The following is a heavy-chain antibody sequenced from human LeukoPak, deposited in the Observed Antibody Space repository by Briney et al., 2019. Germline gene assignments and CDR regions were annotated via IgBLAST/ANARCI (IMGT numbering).Heavy chain of an antibody. D-gene: IGHD3-3*01. J-gene: IGHJ4*02. CDR1: GGSFSGYY. CDR2: INHSGST. CDR3: ARVESGQGYYDCWSGYYPYYFDY. V-gene: IGHV4-34*01. Sequence: SETLSLTCAVYGGSFSGYYWSWIRQPPGKGLEWIGEINHSGSTNYNPSLKSRVTISVDTSKNQFSLKLSSVTAADTAVYYCARVESGQGYYDCWSGYYPYYFDYWGQGTLVTVSS.